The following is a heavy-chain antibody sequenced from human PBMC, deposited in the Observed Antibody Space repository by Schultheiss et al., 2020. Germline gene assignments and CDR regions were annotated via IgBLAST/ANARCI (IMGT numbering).Heavy chain of an antibody. Sequence: ASVKVSCKASGYTFTGYYMHWVRQAPGQGLEWIGWINPNSGGTNYAQKFQGWVTMTRDTSISTAYMELSRLRSDDTAVYYCARGGLYSSGDKGNWFDPWGQGTLVTVSS. CDR1: GYTFTGYY. V-gene: IGHV1-2*04. J-gene: IGHJ5*02. CDR2: INPNSGGT. D-gene: IGHD6-19*01. CDR3: ARGGLYSSGDKGNWFDP.